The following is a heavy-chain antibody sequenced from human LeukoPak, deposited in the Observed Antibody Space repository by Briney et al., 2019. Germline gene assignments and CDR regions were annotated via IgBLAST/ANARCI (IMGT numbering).Heavy chain of an antibody. J-gene: IGHJ5*02. CDR3: ARDQDSSGYYWDWFDP. CDR1: GGTFSSYA. CDR2: IIPIFGTA. Sequence: ASVKVSCKASGGTFSSYAISWVRQAPGQGLEWMGGIIPIFGTANYAQKFQGRVTITADKSTSTAYMEPSSLRSEDTAVYYCARDQDSSGYYWDWFDPWGQGTLVTVSS. D-gene: IGHD3-22*01. V-gene: IGHV1-69*06.